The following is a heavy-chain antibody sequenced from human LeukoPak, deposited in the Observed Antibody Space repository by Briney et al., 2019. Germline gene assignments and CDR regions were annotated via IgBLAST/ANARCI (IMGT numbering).Heavy chain of an antibody. CDR1: GFTVSSNY. J-gene: IGHJ5*02. CDR3: ARIAAALGWFDP. Sequence: GGPLRLSCAVSGFTVSSNYMSWVRQAPGKGLEWVSVIYSGGSTYYADSVKGRFTISRDNSKNTLYLQMNSLRAEDTAVYYCARIAAALGWFDPWGQGTLVTVSS. V-gene: IGHV3-53*01. CDR2: IYSGGST. D-gene: IGHD6-13*01.